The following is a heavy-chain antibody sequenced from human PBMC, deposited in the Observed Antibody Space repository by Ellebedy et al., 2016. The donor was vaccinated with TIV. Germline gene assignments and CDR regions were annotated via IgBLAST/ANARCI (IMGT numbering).Heavy chain of an antibody. CDR1: GPIFSHNW. J-gene: IGHJ4*02. CDR3: ARDENYGAEVIDY. CDR2: INPLGSQK. Sequence: GESLKISCVDSGPIFSHNWMSWVRQAPGKGLEWVAKINPLGSQKSYVDSVKGRFSISRDNVKNSLYLQMNSLRDEDTAVYYCARDENYGAEVIDYWGQGTLVTVSS. V-gene: IGHV3-7*01. D-gene: IGHD4-17*01.